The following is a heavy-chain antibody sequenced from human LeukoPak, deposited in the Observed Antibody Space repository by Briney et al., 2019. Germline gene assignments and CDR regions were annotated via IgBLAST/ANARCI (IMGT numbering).Heavy chain of an antibody. D-gene: IGHD1-7*01. CDR2: INPNSGGT. CDR3: ASIPKTHITGTYFDY. V-gene: IGHV1-2*02. Sequence: ASLKVSCKASGYTFTGYYMRWVRQAPGQGLEWMGWINPNSGGTNYAQKFQGRVTMTSDTSISTAYMELSRLRSDDTAVYYCASIPKTHITGTYFDYWGQGTLVTVSS. J-gene: IGHJ4*02. CDR1: GYTFTGYY.